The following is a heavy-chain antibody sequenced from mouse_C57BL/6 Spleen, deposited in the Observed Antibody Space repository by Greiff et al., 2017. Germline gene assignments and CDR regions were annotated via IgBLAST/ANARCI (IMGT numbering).Heavy chain of an antibody. CDR2: IDPETGGT. D-gene: IGHD1-1*01. CDR3: TIYTAVVAGGRYAMDY. CDR1: GYTFTDYE. Sequence: VQLQQSGAELVRPGASVTLSCKASGYTFTDYELHWVKQTPVHGLEWIGAIDPETGGTAYNQTFKGKAILTADKSSRTAYMELRSLTSEDSAVYYCTIYTAVVAGGRYAMDYWRQGTSVTVSS. V-gene: IGHV1-15*01. J-gene: IGHJ4*01.